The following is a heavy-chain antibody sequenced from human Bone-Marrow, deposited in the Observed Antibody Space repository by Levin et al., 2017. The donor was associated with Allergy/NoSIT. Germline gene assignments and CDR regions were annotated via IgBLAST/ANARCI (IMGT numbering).Heavy chain of an antibody. V-gene: IGHV3-74*01. CDR1: GLTVRSYW. CDR2: TDSDETGT. CDR3: AIETEQGSGMDV. Sequence: SCAASGLTVRSYWMHWVRQVPGKGLVWVSRTDSDETGTTYADSVRGRFTVSRTVSRDNSKSTLFLQMTSLRVEDTAVYYCAIETEQGSGMDVWGLGTRVTVS. D-gene: IGHD1-1*01. J-gene: IGHJ6*02.